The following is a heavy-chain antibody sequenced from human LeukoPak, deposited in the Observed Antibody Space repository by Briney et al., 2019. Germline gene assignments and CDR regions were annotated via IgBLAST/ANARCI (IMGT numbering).Heavy chain of an antibody. CDR1: AFTFSSHP. Sequence: GGSLRLSCAASAFTFSSHPMGWVRRAPGKGLEWVSSICSSIGCTYYADSARGRFAISRDDSKNTLYLQMNSLRAEDTAVYYCARISLAPSDNFDSWGQGTLATVSS. D-gene: IGHD1-1*01. J-gene: IGHJ4*02. CDR2: ICSSIGCT. V-gene: IGHV3-23*01. CDR3: ARISLAPSDNFDS.